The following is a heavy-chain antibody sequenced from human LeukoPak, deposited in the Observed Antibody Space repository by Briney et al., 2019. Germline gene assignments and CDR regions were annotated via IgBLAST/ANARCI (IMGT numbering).Heavy chain of an antibody. Sequence: SETLSLTCAVYGGSFSGCYWSWIRQPPGKGLEWIGEINHSGSTNYNPSLKSRVTISVDTSKNQFSLKLSSVTAADTAVYYCARGVTVAIAARRGVFDYWGQGTLVTVSS. CDR3: ARGVTVAIAARRGVFDY. V-gene: IGHV4-34*01. CDR1: GGSFSGCY. D-gene: IGHD6-6*01. CDR2: INHSGST. J-gene: IGHJ4*02.